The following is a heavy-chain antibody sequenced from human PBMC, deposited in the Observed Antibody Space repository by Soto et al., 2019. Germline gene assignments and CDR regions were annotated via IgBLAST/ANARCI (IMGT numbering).Heavy chain of an antibody. D-gene: IGHD2-15*01. J-gene: IGHJ6*02. Sequence: QVQLVQSGAEVKKPGASVKVSCKASGYTFTSYDINWVRQATGQGLEWMGWMNPNSGNTGYAQKFQGRVTLTRNTSISTAYRELSSLRSEDTAVYYCARGQVIVNYYSYGMDVWGQGTTVTVSS. CDR2: MNPNSGNT. CDR1: GYTFTSYD. CDR3: ARGQVIVNYYSYGMDV. V-gene: IGHV1-8*01.